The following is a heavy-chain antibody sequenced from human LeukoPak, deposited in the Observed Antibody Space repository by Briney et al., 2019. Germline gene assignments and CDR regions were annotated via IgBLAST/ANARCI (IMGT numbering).Heavy chain of an antibody. CDR3: AKMVAPGNLDY. CDR1: GFTFSSYA. Sequence: PGGSLRLSCAASGFTFSSYAMSWVRQAPGKGLEWVSAINGGGAGTYYADSVKGRFTISRDNSKNTLYLQMNSLRGEDTAVYYCAKMVAPGNLDYWGQGTLVTVSS. CDR2: INGGGAGT. V-gene: IGHV3-23*01. D-gene: IGHD1-14*01. J-gene: IGHJ4*02.